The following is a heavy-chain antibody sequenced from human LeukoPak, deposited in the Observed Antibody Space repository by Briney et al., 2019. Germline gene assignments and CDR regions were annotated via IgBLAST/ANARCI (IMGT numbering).Heavy chain of an antibody. CDR1: GYTFTGYY. CDR3: ARDSSSWSKGTFDY. CDR2: INPSSGGT. J-gene: IGHJ4*02. D-gene: IGHD6-13*01. V-gene: IGHV1-2*02. Sequence: GASVKVSRKASGYTFTGYYMHWVRQAPGQGLEWMGWINPSSGGTNYAQKFQGRVTMTRDTSISTAYMELSRLRSDDTAVYYCARDSSSWSKGTFDYWGQGTLVTVSS.